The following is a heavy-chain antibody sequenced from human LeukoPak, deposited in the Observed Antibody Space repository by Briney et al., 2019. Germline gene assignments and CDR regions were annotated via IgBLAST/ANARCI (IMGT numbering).Heavy chain of an antibody. CDR2: INPNSGGA. V-gene: IGHV1-2*02. D-gene: IGHD2-2*01. CDR1: GYTFTDYY. J-gene: IGHJ4*02. Sequence: ASVKVSCKASGYTFTDYYMHWVRQAPGQELEWMGWINPNSGGANYAQKFQGRVTMTRDTSINTAYMELSRLRSDDTAVYYCARGYCSSANCLDYYFDYWGQGTLVTVSS. CDR3: ARGYCSSANCLDYYFDY.